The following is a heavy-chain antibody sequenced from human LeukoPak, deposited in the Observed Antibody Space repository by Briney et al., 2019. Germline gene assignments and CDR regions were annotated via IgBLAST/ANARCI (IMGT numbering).Heavy chain of an antibody. CDR1: GGSISSGSYY. Sequence: SQTLSLTCTASGGSISSGSYYWSWIRQPAGKGLEWIGRIYTSGSTYYNPSLKSRVIISVDTSKNQFSLELSSVTAADMAVYYCARVAAATTNPRFDYWGQGTLVTVSS. J-gene: IGHJ4*02. D-gene: IGHD5-24*01. V-gene: IGHV4-61*02. CDR3: ARVAAATTNPRFDY. CDR2: IYTSGST.